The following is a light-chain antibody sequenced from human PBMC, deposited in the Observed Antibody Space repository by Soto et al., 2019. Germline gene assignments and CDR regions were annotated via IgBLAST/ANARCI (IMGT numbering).Light chain of an antibody. Sequence: QSALTQPASAPGSPGQTIPISCTKTSSDVGAYNYVSWYQQHLGKAPKLMIYEVSNRPSGDSYRFSASMSGNTASLTISGGEAADEADYYRSVKRTTAGLDFGTGSKVTVL. J-gene: IGLJ1*01. V-gene: IGLV2-14*01. CDR2: EVS. CDR3: SVKRTTAGLD. CDR1: SSDVGAYNY.